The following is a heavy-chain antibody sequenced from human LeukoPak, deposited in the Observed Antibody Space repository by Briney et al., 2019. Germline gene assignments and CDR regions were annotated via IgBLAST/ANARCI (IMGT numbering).Heavy chain of an antibody. J-gene: IGHJ4*02. Sequence: GGSLRLSCAASGFTFSNAWMSWVRQAPGKGLEWVGRIKSKTDGGTTDYAAPVKGRYTISRDDSKNTLYLQMNSLKTEDTAVYYCTTDYYDSSGYYYLDYWGQGTLVTVSS. CDR2: IKSKTDGGTT. D-gene: IGHD3-22*01. CDR1: GFTFSNAW. CDR3: TTDYYDSSGYYYLDY. V-gene: IGHV3-15*01.